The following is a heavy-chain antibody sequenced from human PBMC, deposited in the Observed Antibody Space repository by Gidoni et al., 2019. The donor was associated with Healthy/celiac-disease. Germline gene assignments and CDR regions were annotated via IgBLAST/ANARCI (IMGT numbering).Heavy chain of an antibody. J-gene: IGHJ6*02. CDR3: AREEGKSVAWPGHNYYYGMDV. CDR2: IYTSGST. CDR1: GGSISSGSYY. V-gene: IGHV4-61*02. D-gene: IGHD3-10*01. Sequence: QVQLQESGPGLVKPSQTLSLTCTVSGGSISSGSYYWSWIRQPAGKGLEWIGRIYTSGSTNYNPSLKSRVTISVDTSKNQFSLKLSSVTAADTAVYYCAREEGKSVAWPGHNYYYGMDVWGQGTTVTVSS.